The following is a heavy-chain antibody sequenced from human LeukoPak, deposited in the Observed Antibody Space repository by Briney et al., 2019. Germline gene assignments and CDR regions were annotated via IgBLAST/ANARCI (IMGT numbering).Heavy chain of an antibody. J-gene: IGHJ3*02. CDR1: DGSISSYY. CDR2: ISNSGSA. Sequence: KASETLSLTCTVSDGSISSYYWSWIRQPPGKGLEWIGYISNSGSAYYNPSPKSRVTISVDTSKNQFSLHLKFVTAADTALYYCARDGAFDNWGQGTMVTVSS. D-gene: IGHD5-24*01. V-gene: IGHV4-59*08. CDR3: ARDGAFDN.